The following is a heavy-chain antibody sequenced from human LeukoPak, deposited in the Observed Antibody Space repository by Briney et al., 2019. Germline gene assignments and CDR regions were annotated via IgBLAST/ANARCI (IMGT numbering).Heavy chain of an antibody. J-gene: IGHJ6*02. CDR1: GYIFTNYG. D-gene: IGHD1-1*01. CDR2: ISAYNGNT. CDR3: ARGTAHYYHYYGMDV. Sequence: GASVKVSCKTSGYIFTNYGVSWVRQAPGQGLEWMGWISAYNGNTNYAQKLQGRVTMTTDASTSTAYMELRSLRSDDTAVYYCARGTAHYYHYYGMDVWGQGTTVTVSS. V-gene: IGHV1-18*01.